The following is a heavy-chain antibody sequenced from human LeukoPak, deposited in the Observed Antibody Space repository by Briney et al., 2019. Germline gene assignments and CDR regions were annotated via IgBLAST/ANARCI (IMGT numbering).Heavy chain of an antibody. CDR2: INSNSGDT. Sequence: ASVRVSCKASGYTFTGHYMHWVRQAPGQGLEWMGWINSNSGDTDYSQKFQGRVTMTRDTSITTAYMEVSRLRSDDTAVYYCARAGITAAGPNYYYHYMDVWGKGTTVTVSS. J-gene: IGHJ6*03. V-gene: IGHV1-2*02. D-gene: IGHD6-13*01. CDR1: GYTFTGHY. CDR3: ARAGITAAGPNYYYHYMDV.